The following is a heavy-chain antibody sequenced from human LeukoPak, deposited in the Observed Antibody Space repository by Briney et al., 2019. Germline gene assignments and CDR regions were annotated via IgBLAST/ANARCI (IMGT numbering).Heavy chain of an antibody. Sequence: VRSLRLSCAAAGCTFSSFAMDWVRQAPGKGLEWVAFMSSDGRKEYYADSVKGRFTISRDNSKSTLFLQMSSLRPEDTAVYYCSRDGDVTAETFEYWGQGTLVTVSS. CDR2: MSSDGRKE. V-gene: IGHV3-30*15. CDR3: SRDGDVTAETFEY. D-gene: IGHD2-21*02. CDR1: GCTFSSFA. J-gene: IGHJ4*02.